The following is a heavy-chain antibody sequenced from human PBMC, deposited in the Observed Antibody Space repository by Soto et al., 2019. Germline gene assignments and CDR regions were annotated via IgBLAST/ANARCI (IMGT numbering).Heavy chain of an antibody. CDR1: GGTFSSYA. D-gene: IGHD6-13*01. CDR2: IIPIFGRA. J-gene: IGHJ6*02. V-gene: IGHV1-69*13. CDR3: ARVRPWGSSLWGYYYGMDV. Sequence: GASVKVSCKASGGTFSSYAISWVRQAPGQGLEWMGGIIPIFGRANYAQKFQGRVTITAGESTSTAYMELSSLRSEDTAVYYCARVRPWGSSLWGYYYGMDVWGQGTTVTAP.